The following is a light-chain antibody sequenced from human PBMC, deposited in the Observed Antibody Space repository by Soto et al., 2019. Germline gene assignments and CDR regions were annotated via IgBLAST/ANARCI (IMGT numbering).Light chain of an antibody. CDR3: QQYNDWPPWT. CDR1: QSVSNN. J-gene: IGKJ1*01. Sequence: DILMTQSPATLSVSPGDRATLSCRASQSVSNNLAWYQQRPGQAPRLLIYGASTRATVIPARFSGSGSGTEFTLTISSLQSEDFAGYYCQQYNDWPPWTFGQGTKVEIK. CDR2: GAS. V-gene: IGKV3-15*01.